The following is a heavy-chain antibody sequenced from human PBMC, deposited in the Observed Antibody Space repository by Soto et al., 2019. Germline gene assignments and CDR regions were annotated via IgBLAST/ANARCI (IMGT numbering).Heavy chain of an antibody. CDR1: GAPIPWGDYS. Sequence: SETLSLTCAISGAPIPWGDYSWNWIRQPPGKGLEWIGYILHGGSTYYNPSLRSRVTISVDRSRTQFSLKMSSVTAADTAVYYCARGRVVVPAAVMFNCLDPWGQGTLVTVSS. CDR2: ILHGGST. D-gene: IGHD2-2*01. CDR3: ARGRVVVPAAVMFNCLDP. J-gene: IGHJ5*02. V-gene: IGHV4-30-2*01.